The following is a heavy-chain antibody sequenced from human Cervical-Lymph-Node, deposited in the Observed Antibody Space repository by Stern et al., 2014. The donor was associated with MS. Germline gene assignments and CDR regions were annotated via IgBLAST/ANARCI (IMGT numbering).Heavy chain of an antibody. J-gene: IGHJ4*02. CDR1: GYTFSRYD. CDR3: AREPMGAANYFDY. D-gene: IGHD1-26*01. V-gene: IGHV1-8*01. Sequence: QLVQSGAEVMQPGASVRVSCKASGYTFSRYDINWVRQAPGQGLEWIGWMNPKSTNTGYAQKFQGRVTMTRDTSTSTAYMDLSGLTSDDTAVYFCAREPMGAANYFDYWGQGSLVTVSS. CDR2: MNPKSTNT.